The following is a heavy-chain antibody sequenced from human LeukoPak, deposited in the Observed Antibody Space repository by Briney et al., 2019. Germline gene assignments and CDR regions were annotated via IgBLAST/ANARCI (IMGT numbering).Heavy chain of an antibody. CDR3: ARDPELEYWFDP. J-gene: IGHJ5*02. CDR2: IIPIFGTA. Sequence: SVKVSCKASGYTFTSYDINWVRQAPGQGLEWMGGIIPIFGTANYAQKFQGRVTITADESTSTAYMELSSLRSEDTAVYYCARDPELEYWFDPWGQGTLVTVSS. V-gene: IGHV1-69*13. CDR1: GYTFTSYD. D-gene: IGHD1-1*01.